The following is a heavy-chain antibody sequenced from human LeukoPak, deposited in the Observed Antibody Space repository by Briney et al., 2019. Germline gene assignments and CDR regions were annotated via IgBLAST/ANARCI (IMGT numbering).Heavy chain of an antibody. CDR1: GFTFSSYG. Sequence: GRSLRLSCAASGFTFSSYGMHWVRQAPGKGLEWVAVIWYDGSNKYYADSVKGRFTISRDNSKNTLYLQVNSLRAEDTAVYYCARDPEVRGVINYFDYWGQGTLVTVSS. J-gene: IGHJ4*02. V-gene: IGHV3-33*01. CDR3: ARDPEVRGVINYFDY. CDR2: IWYDGSNK. D-gene: IGHD3-10*01.